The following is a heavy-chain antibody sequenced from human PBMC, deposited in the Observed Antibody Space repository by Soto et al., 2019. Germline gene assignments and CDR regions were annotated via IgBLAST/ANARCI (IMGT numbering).Heavy chain of an antibody. CDR1: GDSISSSSSNY. CDR2: MYYSGST. D-gene: IGHD3-3*01. V-gene: IGHV4-39*01. Sequence: QVQLRESGPGLVKPSETLSLSCAVSGDSISSSSSNYCGWIRQPPGKGLEWIANMYYSGSTYYNPSLKSRVTIALETAENQVSLKMASVTAADTAVYYCARIKIVGVLTYYMDVWGEGTTVTVSS. J-gene: IGHJ6*03. CDR3: ARIKIVGVLTYYMDV.